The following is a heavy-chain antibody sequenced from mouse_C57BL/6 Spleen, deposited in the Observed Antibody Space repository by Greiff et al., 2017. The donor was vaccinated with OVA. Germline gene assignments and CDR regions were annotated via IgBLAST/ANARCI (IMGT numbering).Heavy chain of an antibody. CDR2: ISSGSSTI. J-gene: IGHJ3*01. CDR3: AREELYRN. CDR1: GFTFSDYG. Sequence: EVKLMESGGGLVKPGGSLKLSCAASGFTFSDYGMHWVRQAPEKGLEWVAYISSGSSTIYYADTVTGRFTISRDKTKNTLFLQMASLRSEDTAMYYCAREELYRNWGKGTLVTVSA. D-gene: IGHD2-1*01. V-gene: IGHV5-17*01.